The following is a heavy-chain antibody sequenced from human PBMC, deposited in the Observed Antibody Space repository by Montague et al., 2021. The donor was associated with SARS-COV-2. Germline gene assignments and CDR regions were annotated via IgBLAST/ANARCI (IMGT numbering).Heavy chain of an antibody. CDR3: AGSLLEYYGMDV. CDR1: GFTFSNYA. D-gene: IGHD3-3*01. Sequence: SLRLSCAASGFTFSNYAMHWVRQAPGKGLEWVAVISYDGSNKYYADSVKGRFTISRDNSKNTLYLQMNSLRAEDTAVYYCAGSLLEYYGMDVWGQGTTVTVSS. V-gene: IGHV3-30*03. CDR2: ISYDGSNK. J-gene: IGHJ6*02.